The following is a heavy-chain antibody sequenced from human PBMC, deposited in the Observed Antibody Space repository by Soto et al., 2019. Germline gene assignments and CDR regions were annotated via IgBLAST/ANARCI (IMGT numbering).Heavy chain of an antibody. CDR1: GDSINNAAYY. CDR2: IYYSGIT. J-gene: IGHJ4*02. V-gene: IGHV4-31*01. D-gene: IGHD3-16*02. CDR3: TRFSAELSFLN. Sequence: QVQLQESGPGLVKPSQTLSLTCTVSGDSINNAAYYWSWLRQHPARGLECIGYIYYSGITYYSPSFKSLLSMSVGTSENQFSLKLTSVTAADTAVYYCTRFSAELSFLNWGQGTLVTVSS.